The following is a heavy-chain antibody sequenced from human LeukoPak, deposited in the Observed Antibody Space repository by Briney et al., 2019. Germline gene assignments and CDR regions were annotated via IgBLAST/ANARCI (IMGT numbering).Heavy chain of an antibody. CDR3: ARVEDKIVTDGKHYYYVDV. D-gene: IGHD3-22*01. V-gene: IGHV6-1*01. CDR2: TYYRSKWYN. Sequence: SQTLSLTCAISGDSVSSNTAVWTWFRQSPSRGLEWLGRTYYRSKWYNDSAVSLKSRITINPDTSKKQFSLQLNSVTPEDTAVCYCARVEDKIVTDGKHYYYVDVWGKGTTVTVSS. J-gene: IGHJ6*03. CDR1: GDSVSSNTAV.